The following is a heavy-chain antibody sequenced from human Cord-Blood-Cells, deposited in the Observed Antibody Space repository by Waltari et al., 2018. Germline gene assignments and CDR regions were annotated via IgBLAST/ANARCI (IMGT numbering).Heavy chain of an antibody. D-gene: IGHD3-22*01. J-gene: IGHJ1*01. Sequence: EVQLVESGGGLVKPGGSLRLSCAASGFTFSSYSMNWVRQAPGKGLELVSSISSSSSNIYDAGSVKGRFTISRDNAKNSLYLQMNSLRAEDTAVYYCARPPSDRGSKYFQHWGQGTLVTVSS. CDR2: ISSSSSNI. CDR3: ARPPSDRGSKYFQH. CDR1: GFTFSSYS. V-gene: IGHV3-21*01.